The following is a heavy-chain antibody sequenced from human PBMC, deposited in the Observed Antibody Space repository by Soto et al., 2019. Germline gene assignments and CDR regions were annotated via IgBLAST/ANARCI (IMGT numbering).Heavy chain of an antibody. CDR3: ARDHDFWSGYRFDY. J-gene: IGHJ4*02. V-gene: IGHV4-61*01. CDR1: GGSVSSGSYY. CDR2: IYYSGST. D-gene: IGHD3-3*01. Sequence: SETLSLTCTVSGGSVSSGSYYWSWIRQPPGKGLEWIGYIYYSGSTNYNPSLKSRVTISVDTSKNQFSLKLSSVTAADTAVYYCARDHDFWSGYRFDYWGQGTLGTVSS.